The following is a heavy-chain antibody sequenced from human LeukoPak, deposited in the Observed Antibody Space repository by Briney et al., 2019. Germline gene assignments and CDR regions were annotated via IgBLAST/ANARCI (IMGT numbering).Heavy chain of an antibody. D-gene: IGHD6-13*01. Sequence: PSETLSLTCAVSGGSFTGHYWSWIRQPPGKALEWIGYVYSSGTTTYNPSLESRVTISLDTSGKQVSLILTSVTAADTAVYYCARGSYSSSWRTPPLGMDVWGQGTTVTVSS. CDR2: VYSSGTT. J-gene: IGHJ6*02. CDR3: ARGSYSSSWRTPPLGMDV. V-gene: IGHV4-59*08. CDR1: GGSFTGHY.